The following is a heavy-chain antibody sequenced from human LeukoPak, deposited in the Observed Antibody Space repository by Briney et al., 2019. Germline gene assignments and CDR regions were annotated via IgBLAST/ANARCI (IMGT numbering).Heavy chain of an antibody. J-gene: IGHJ4*02. V-gene: IGHV3-30-3*01. D-gene: IGHD5-24*01. Sequence: GRSLRLSCAASGFTFSSYAMHWVRQAPGKGLEWVAVISYDGSNKYYADSVKGRFTISRDNSKNTLYLQMNSLRAEDTAVYYCARVLKEGYTILDYWGQGTLVTVSS. CDR2: ISYDGSNK. CDR3: ARVLKEGYTILDY. CDR1: GFTFSSYA.